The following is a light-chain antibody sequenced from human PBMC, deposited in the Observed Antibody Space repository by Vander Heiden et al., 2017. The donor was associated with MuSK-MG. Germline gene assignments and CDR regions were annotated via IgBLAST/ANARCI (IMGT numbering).Light chain of an antibody. Sequence: QSVLTQPPSASGTPGQRVTISCSGSSSNIGSNTVNWYQQLPGTAPKLLIYSNNQRPSGVPDRFSGSKSGNSASLAISGLQSEDEADYYCEAWDDSLNLLFGTGTKLTVL. CDR1: SSNIGSNT. J-gene: IGLJ1*01. V-gene: IGLV1-44*01. CDR2: SNN. CDR3: EAWDDSLNLL.